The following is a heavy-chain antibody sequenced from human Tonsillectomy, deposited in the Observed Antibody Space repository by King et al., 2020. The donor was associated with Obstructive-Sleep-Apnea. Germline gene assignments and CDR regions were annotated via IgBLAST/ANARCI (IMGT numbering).Heavy chain of an antibody. D-gene: IGHD4-17*01. CDR3: ARGKDDDGDSGIDD. V-gene: IGHV4-39*07. Sequence: LQLQESGPGLVKPSETLSLTCTVSGGSISSSSYYWGWIRQPPGKGLEWIGIIYYSGSTYYNPSLKSRVTISRDTSKKQFSLKLSSVTAADTAVYYCARGKDDDGDSGIDDWGQGTLVTVSS. CDR1: GGSISSSSYY. J-gene: IGHJ4*02. CDR2: IYYSGST.